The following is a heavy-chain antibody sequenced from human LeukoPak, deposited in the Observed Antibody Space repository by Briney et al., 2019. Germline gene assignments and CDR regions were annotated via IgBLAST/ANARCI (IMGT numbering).Heavy chain of an antibody. CDR1: GYTFTGYY. D-gene: IGHD2-2*02. CDR2: INPNSGGT. Sequence: ASVKVSCKASGYTFTGYYMHWVRQAPGQGFEWMGWINPNSGGTNYAQKFQGRVTMTRDTSISTAYMELSRLRSDDTAVYYCARGGEDLGYCSSTSCYSIDYWGQGTLVTVSS. J-gene: IGHJ4*02. V-gene: IGHV1-2*02. CDR3: ARGGEDLGYCSSTSCYSIDY.